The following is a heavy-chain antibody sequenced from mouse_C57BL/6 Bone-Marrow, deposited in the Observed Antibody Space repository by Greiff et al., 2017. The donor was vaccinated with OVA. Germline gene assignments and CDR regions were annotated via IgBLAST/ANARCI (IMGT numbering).Heavy chain of an antibody. CDR2: IHPNSGST. V-gene: IGHV1-64*01. Sequence: VQLQQPGAELVKPGASVKLSCKASGYTFTSYWMHWVKQRPGQGLEWIGMIHPNSGSTNYNQKFKGKATLTVDTSSSTAYMQLSSLTSEDSAVYYCARSETTVVDYWGQGTTLTVSS. CDR1: GYTFTSYW. J-gene: IGHJ2*01. CDR3: ARSETTVVDY. D-gene: IGHD1-1*01.